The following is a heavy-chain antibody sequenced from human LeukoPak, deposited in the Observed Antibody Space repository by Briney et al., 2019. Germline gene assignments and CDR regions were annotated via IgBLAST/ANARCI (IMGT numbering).Heavy chain of an antibody. Sequence: SETLSLTSAAKGGPFRGYNWSWIRKPPGRGLEWIGEINHSGSTNYNPSLKSRVTISVDTSKNQFSLKLSSVTAADTAVYYCARVPAGYDKAVYWGQGTLVTVSS. V-gene: IGHV4-34*01. CDR1: GGPFRGYN. CDR3: ARVPAGYDKAVY. CDR2: INHSGST. J-gene: IGHJ4*02. D-gene: IGHD3-22*01.